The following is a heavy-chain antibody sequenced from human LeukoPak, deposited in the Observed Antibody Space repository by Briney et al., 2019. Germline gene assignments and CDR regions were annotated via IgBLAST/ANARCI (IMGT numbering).Heavy chain of an antibody. CDR1: GYTFTSSD. J-gene: IGHJ5*02. Sequence: ASVKVSCKASGYTFTSSDINWVRQAAGQGLEWLGWMNPNTGNRAYAPKFQGRVTMTRDTSSSTDYMELSSLTSDDTAVYYCARGLPTRGSSWFEPWGQGTLVTVSS. CDR2: MNPNTGNR. V-gene: IGHV1-8*01. D-gene: IGHD3-10*01. CDR3: ARGLPTRGSSWFEP.